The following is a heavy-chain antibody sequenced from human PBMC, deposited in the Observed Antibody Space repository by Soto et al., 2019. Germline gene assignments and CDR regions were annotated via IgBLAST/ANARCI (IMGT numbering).Heavy chain of an antibody. CDR1: GYTFTSYD. Sequence: WASVKVSCKASGYTFTSYDINWVRQATGQGLEWMGWMNPNSGNTGYAQKFQGRVTMTRNTSISTAYMELSSLRSEDTAVYYCARARITMVRGVIPGPGNWFDPWGQGTLVTVSS. D-gene: IGHD3-10*01. V-gene: IGHV1-8*01. J-gene: IGHJ5*02. CDR3: ARARITMVRGVIPGPGNWFDP. CDR2: MNPNSGNT.